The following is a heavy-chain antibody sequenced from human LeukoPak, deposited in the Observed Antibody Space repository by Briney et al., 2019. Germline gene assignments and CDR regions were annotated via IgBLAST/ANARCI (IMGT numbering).Heavy chain of an antibody. CDR1: GGSISSGSYY. CDR3: ARVDSRDGYPFDY. Sequence: SETLSLTCTVSGGSISSGSYYWSWIRQPAGKGLEWIGRIYTSGSTNYNPSLKSRVTISVDTSKNQFSLKLSSVTAADTAVYYCARVDSRDGYPFDYWGQGTLVTVSS. V-gene: IGHV4-61*02. J-gene: IGHJ4*02. D-gene: IGHD3-16*02. CDR2: IYTSGST.